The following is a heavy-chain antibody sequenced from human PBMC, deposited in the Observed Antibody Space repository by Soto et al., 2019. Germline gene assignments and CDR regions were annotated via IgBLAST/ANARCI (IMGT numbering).Heavy chain of an antibody. CDR1: GGAFGSDP. CDR3: AREGDHEYFDL. V-gene: IGHV1-69*01. CDR2: IIPMFDLV. Sequence: QVQLVQSGAEVKKPGSPVEVSYNASGGAFGSDPISWVRQAPGQGPEWIGGIIPMFDLVNFAHKFQGRLTITADEYTSTTYMELSSLRSEDTAVYYCAREGDHEYFDLWGKATLVTVSS. J-gene: IGHJ4*02.